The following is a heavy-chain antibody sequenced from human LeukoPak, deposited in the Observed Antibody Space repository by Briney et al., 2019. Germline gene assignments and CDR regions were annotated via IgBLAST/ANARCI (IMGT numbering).Heavy chain of an antibody. J-gene: IGHJ3*02. V-gene: IGHV4-59*12. CDR3: ARDCSGGSCYYQNDAFDI. CDR1: GGSISSYY. CDR2: IYYSGST. Sequence: SETLSLTCTVSGGSISSYYWSWIRQPPGKGLEWIGYIYYSGSTNYNPSLKSRVTISVDTSKNQFSLKLSSVTAADTAVYYCARDCSGGSCYYQNDAFDIWGQGTMVTVSS. D-gene: IGHD2-15*01.